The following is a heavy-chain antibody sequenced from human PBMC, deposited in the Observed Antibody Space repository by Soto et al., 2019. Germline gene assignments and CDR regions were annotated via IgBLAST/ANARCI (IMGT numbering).Heavy chain of an antibody. Sequence: GGSLRLSCAASGFTFGSYAMSWVRQAPGKGLEWVSAISGSGGSTYYADSVKGRFTISRDNSKNTLYLQMNSLRAEDTAVYYCAKDPLFPYGGNSDYWGQGTLVTVSS. CDR2: ISGSGGST. CDR3: AKDPLFPYGGNSDY. V-gene: IGHV3-23*01. J-gene: IGHJ4*02. D-gene: IGHD4-17*01. CDR1: GFTFGSYA.